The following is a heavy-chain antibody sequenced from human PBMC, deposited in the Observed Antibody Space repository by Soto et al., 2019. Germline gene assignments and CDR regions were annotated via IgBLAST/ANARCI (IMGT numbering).Heavy chain of an antibody. CDR2: IYYGGST. V-gene: IGHV4-31*03. J-gene: IGHJ3*02. Sequence: PSETLSLTCTVSGGSISSGGYYWSWIRQHPGNGLEWIGYIYYGGSTYYNPSLKSRVTISVDTSKNQFSLKLSSVTAADTAVYYCARDSPYYGSGSYPLRAFDIWGQGTMVTVSS. CDR1: GGSISSGGYY. D-gene: IGHD3-10*01. CDR3: ARDSPYYGSGSYPLRAFDI.